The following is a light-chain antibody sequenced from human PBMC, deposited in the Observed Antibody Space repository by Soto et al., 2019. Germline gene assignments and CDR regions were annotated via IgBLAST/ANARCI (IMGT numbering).Light chain of an antibody. CDR3: QQYNNWPSHT. CDR2: GAS. V-gene: IGKV3-15*01. J-gene: IGKJ2*01. Sequence: EILMTQSPATLSVSPGERATLSCRASQSVSSNLAWYQQKPGQAPRLLIYGASTRATGIPARFSGSGSGTEFTLTISSLQSEDFAVYYCQQYNNWPSHTFGQGTKV. CDR1: QSVSSN.